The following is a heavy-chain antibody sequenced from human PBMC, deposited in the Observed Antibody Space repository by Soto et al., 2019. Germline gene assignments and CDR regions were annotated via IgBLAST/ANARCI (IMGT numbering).Heavy chain of an antibody. CDR1: GYSITSGFY. Sequence: SETLSLTCGVSGYSITSGFYWGWVRQSPGKGLEWIGSISYSAKTFYNPSLASRLSIAVDTSMNQFSLRLASVTAADTALYYCTRGAGAPWVRFDSWGQGTLVTVSS. D-gene: IGHD3-22*01. CDR2: ISYSAKT. CDR3: TRGAGAPWVRFDS. J-gene: IGHJ4*02. V-gene: IGHV4-38-2*01.